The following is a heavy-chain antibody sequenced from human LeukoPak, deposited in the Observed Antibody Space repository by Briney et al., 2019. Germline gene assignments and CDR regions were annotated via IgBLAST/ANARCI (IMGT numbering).Heavy chain of an antibody. V-gene: IGHV4-34*01. D-gene: IGHD5-18*01. CDR2: INHGGST. CDR3: ARRGRYSYGHADY. Sequence: PSETLSLTCAVYGGSFSGYYWSWIRQPPGKGLEWIGEINHGGSTNYNPSLKSRVTISVDTSKNQFSLKLSSVTAADTAVYYCARRGRYSYGHADYWGQGTLVTVSS. CDR1: GGSFSGYY. J-gene: IGHJ4*02.